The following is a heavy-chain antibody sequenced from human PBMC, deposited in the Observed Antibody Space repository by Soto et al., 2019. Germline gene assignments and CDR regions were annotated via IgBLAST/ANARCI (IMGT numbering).Heavy chain of an antibody. CDR2: IYYSGST. CDR1: GGSISSSSYY. D-gene: IGHD3-10*01. V-gene: IGHV4-39*01. Sequence: SETLSLTCTVSGGSISSSSYYWGGIRQPPGKGLEWIGSIYYSGSTYYNPSLKSRVTISVDTSKNQFSLKLSSVTAADTAVYYCARHVYGSGSYYFHYYYYGMDVWGQGTTVTVSS. J-gene: IGHJ6*02. CDR3: ARHVYGSGSYYFHYYYYGMDV.